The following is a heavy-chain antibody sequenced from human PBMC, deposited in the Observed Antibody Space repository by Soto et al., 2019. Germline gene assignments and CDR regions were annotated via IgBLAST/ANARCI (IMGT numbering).Heavy chain of an antibody. V-gene: IGHV1-69*06. J-gene: IGHJ5*02. D-gene: IGHD2-21*02. CDR2: IIPIFGTA. CDR1: GGTFSSYA. Sequence: SVKVSGKASGGTFSSYAISWVRQAPGQGLEWMGGIIPIFGTANYAQKFQGRVTITAGKSTSTAYMELSSLRSEDTAVYYCARDGKYCGGDCFLNWFDPWGQGTLVTVS. CDR3: ARDGKYCGGDCFLNWFDP.